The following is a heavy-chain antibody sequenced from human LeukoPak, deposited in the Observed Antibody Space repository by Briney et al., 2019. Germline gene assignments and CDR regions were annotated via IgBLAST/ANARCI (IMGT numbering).Heavy chain of an antibody. D-gene: IGHD1-26*01. V-gene: IGHV3-21*01. CDR3: AKGGGSYYVAEVDY. J-gene: IGHJ4*02. CDR1: GFTFSSYS. Sequence: GGSLRLSCAASGFTFSSYSMNWVRQAPGKGLEWVSSISSSSSYIYYADSVKGRFTISRDNAKNSLYLQMNSLRAEDTAVYYCAKGGGSYYVAEVDYWGQGTLVTVSS. CDR2: ISSSSSYI.